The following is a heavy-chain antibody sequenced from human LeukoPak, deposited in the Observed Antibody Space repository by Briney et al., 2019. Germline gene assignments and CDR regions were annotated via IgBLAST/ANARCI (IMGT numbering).Heavy chain of an antibody. J-gene: IGHJ5*02. CDR2: IYSGGSS. CDR1: GFTDSRNY. CDR3: ARSPLAYCSGGSCYDYWFDP. Sequence: GGSLRLSRAASGFTDSRNYMSWVRQARGKGLEGVTVIYSGGSSYYADSVKGRFTISIHNSKNTLYLQMNSLIAEDTAVYYCARSPLAYCSGGSCYDYWFDPWGQGTLVTVSS. V-gene: IGHV3-53*04. D-gene: IGHD2-15*01.